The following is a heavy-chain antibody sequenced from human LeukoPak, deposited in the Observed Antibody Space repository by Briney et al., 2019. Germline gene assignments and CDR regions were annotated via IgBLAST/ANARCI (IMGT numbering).Heavy chain of an antibody. Sequence: GALRLSCAASGFTFSTYVMQWFRQAPGKGLEYVSAITGDGGYTYYANSVKGRFTISRDNSKKTLYLQMGSLRADDMAVYYCARVSTNDRRNTFDIWGQGTMVTVSS. D-gene: IGHD2-8*01. V-gene: IGHV3-64*01. CDR3: ARVSTNDRRNTFDI. J-gene: IGHJ3*02. CDR1: GFTFSTYV. CDR2: ITGDGGYT.